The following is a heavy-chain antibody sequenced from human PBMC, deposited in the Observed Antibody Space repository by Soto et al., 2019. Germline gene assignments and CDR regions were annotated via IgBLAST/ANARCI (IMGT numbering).Heavy chain of an antibody. V-gene: IGHV1-46*03. CDR1: GYTFTTYY. J-gene: IGHJ6*02. Sequence: QVQLVQSGAEVKKPGASVKVSCKASGYTFTTYYIHWVRQAPGQGLEWMGIINPSSGSAGYAQKCKVRVTTTRDTPTSTFYMELSSLRSEDTAVYYCARGNDLPYSYYGLDVWGQGTTVTVSS. CDR3: ARGNDLPYSYYGLDV. D-gene: IGHD1-1*01. CDR2: INPSSGSA.